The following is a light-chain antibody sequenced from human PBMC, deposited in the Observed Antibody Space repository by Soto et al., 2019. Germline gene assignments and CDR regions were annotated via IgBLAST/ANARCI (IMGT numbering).Light chain of an antibody. J-gene: IGKJ1*01. Sequence: VIWMTQSPSLLSASTGDRVTLSCRMSQGISSYLAWYQQKPGKAPELLIYAASTLQSGVPSRFSGDGFGTDFTLTISSLHPEDFASYYCQQSFFAPPTFGRGTKVDIK. V-gene: IGKV1D-8*03. CDR2: AAS. CDR1: QGISSY. CDR3: QQSFFAPPT.